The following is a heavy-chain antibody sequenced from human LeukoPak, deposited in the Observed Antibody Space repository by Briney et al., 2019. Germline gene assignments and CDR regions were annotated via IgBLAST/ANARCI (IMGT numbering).Heavy chain of an antibody. CDR2: IYYSGST. CDR3: ARSYSSSWFLVYFDY. V-gene: IGHV4-59*05. D-gene: IGHD6-13*01. Sequence: SETLSLTCTVSGGSISSYYWSWIRQPPGKGLEWIGSIYYSGSTYYNPSLKSRVTISVDTSKNQFSLKLSSVTAADTAVYYCARSYSSSWFLVYFDYWGQGTLVTVSS. J-gene: IGHJ4*02. CDR1: GGSISSYY.